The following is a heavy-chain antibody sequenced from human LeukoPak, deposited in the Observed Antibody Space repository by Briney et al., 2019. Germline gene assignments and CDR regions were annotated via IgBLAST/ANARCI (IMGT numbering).Heavy chain of an antibody. CDR3: ARGAYPYDFWSGYREYYYMDV. V-gene: IGHV3-21*01. D-gene: IGHD3-3*01. CDR2: ISYSSGYI. J-gene: IGHJ6*03. CDR1: GVTFISSN. Sequence: PGGAPRPPSGASGVTFISSNIKWGRRAPGKGLVGGSFISYSSGYIYYADSANGRFTISRDNAKNSLYLQMNSLRAEDTAVHYCARGAYPYDFWSGYREYYYMDVWGKGTTVTVSS.